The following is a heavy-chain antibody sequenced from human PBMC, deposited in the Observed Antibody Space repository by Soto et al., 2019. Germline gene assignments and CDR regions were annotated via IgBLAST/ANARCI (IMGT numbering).Heavy chain of an antibody. V-gene: IGHV4-34*01. CDR1: GGSFSSYD. D-gene: IGHD2-2*02. Sequence: XGILSLTFAVYGGSFSSYDWSWIGQPPGKGLEWIGEINHSVSTNYNPSLNSRVTISVDTSKNQFSLKLSSVTAADTAVYYCARGSGYCSSTSCYRRFYYYYYGMDVWGQGTTVTVSS. CDR3: ARGSGYCSSTSCYRRFYYYYYGMDV. CDR2: INHSVST. J-gene: IGHJ6*02.